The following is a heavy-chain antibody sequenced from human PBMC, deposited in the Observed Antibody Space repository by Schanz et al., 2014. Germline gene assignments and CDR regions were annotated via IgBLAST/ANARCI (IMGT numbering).Heavy chain of an antibody. V-gene: IGHV3-23*04. CDR2: IPHNNDGL. Sequence: EVQLVESGGGLVQPGGSLRLSCAASGFPFSSYAMAWFRQTPEKGLEWVSSIPHNNDGLYYTDSVKGRFTISRDNSKNTVYLQMNSLRGEDTAVYYCARFLARYQYYGVDVWGQGTTVIVSS. J-gene: IGHJ6*02. CDR3: ARFLARYQYYGVDV. CDR1: GFPFSSYA. D-gene: IGHD3-3*01.